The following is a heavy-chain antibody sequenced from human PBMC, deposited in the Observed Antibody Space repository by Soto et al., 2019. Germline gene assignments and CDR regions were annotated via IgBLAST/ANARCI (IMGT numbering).Heavy chain of an antibody. CDR1: GGSISSDGYY. CDR2: IYYSGSS. V-gene: IGHV4-31*11. J-gene: IGHJ4*02. D-gene: IGHD6-13*01. Sequence: TLSLTCAVSGGSISSDGYYWGWIRPHPGKGLEWIAYIYYSGSSFYNPSLESRVTISVDTSKNQFSQKLRSVNAADTALYYCTLLESTWYGFESWGQGTLVTVSS. CDR3: TLLESTWYGFES.